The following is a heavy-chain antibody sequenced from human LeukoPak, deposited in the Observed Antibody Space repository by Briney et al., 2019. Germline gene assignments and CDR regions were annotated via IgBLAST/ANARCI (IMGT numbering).Heavy chain of an antibody. V-gene: IGHV3-11*01. Sequence: PGGSLRLSCAVSGFTFTDTYMTWIRQAPGKGLESLSYISPSGTDISYADSVKGRFTISRDNAKNTLYLQMNSLRAEDTAVYYCAKEAGYSYGPEYFDYWGQGTLVTVSS. J-gene: IGHJ4*02. CDR1: GFTFTDTY. CDR2: ISPSGTDI. D-gene: IGHD5-18*01. CDR3: AKEAGYSYGPEYFDY.